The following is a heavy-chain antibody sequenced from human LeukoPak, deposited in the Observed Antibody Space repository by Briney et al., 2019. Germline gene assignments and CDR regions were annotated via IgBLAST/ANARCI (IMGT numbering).Heavy chain of an antibody. CDR2: ISSSSSYT. J-gene: IGHJ4*02. D-gene: IGHD6-19*01. Sequence: NPGGSLRLSCVVSGIPFSDFYMNWIRQAPGKGLEWISYISSSSSYTDYAESVKGRFTISRDNAKSALYLEMNDLRVEDTAVYYCARGAVAGSYFDYWGQGTLVTVSS. CDR1: GIPFSDFY. V-gene: IGHV3-11*05. CDR3: ARGAVAGSYFDY.